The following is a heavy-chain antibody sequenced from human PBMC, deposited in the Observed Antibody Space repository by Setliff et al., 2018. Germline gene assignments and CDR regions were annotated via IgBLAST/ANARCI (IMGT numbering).Heavy chain of an antibody. J-gene: IGHJ3*02. V-gene: IGHV1-46*01. CDR3: ARSSAKYEGGAFDI. Sequence: ASVKVSCKASGYTFTSYYVHWVRQAPGQGLEWMGMINPSGGSTFYAQNFLGGVTMTRDTSTSTVYMELSSLKPDETAVYYCARSSAKYEGGAFDIWGQGTMVTVAS. D-gene: IGHD1-26*01. CDR2: INPSGGST. CDR1: GYTFTSYY.